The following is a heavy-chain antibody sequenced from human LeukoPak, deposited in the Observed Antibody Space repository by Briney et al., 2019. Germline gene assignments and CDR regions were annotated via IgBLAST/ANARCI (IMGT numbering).Heavy chain of an antibody. V-gene: IGHV4-4*02. D-gene: IGHD3-22*01. CDR3: ARQRYYYDSSGLSAQYYFDY. CDR2: IYHSGST. CDR1: GVSISSSNW. J-gene: IGHJ4*02. Sequence: SETLSLTCAVSGVSISSSNWWSWVRQPPGKGLEWIGEIYHSGSTNYNPSLKSRVTISVDKSKNQFSLKLSSVTAADTAVYYCARQRYYYDSSGLSAQYYFDYWGQGTLVTVSS.